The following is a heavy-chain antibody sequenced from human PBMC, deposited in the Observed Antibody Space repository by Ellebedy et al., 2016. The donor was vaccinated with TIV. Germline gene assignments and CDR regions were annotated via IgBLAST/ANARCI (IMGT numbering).Heavy chain of an antibody. V-gene: IGHV3-23*05. CDR2: IYGSGTRV. Sequence: GESLKISXAASGFTFSSCSMTWVRQAPGKGLEWVSTIYGSGTRVFYADPVQGRFTVSRDNSKKTLYLLMNSLRAEDTAVYYCAKDVVETGERYFDLWGRGTLVTVSS. CDR3: AKDVVETGERYFDL. J-gene: IGHJ2*01. CDR1: GFTFSSCS. D-gene: IGHD7-27*01.